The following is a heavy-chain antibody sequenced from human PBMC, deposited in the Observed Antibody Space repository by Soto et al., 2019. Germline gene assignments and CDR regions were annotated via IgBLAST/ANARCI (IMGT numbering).Heavy chain of an antibody. CDR2: INHVGSST. CDR3: AKGVYCTSTSCVRAAYFDY. V-gene: IGHV3-23*01. Sequence: EVQLLESGGGLVQPGGSLRLSCAASGFTFGSYAMSWVRQAPGKGLEWVSAINHVGSSTYYADSVKGRFTISRDNSKNTLYMQMNSLRAEDTAIYYSAKGVYCTSTSCVRAAYFDYWGQGTLVTVSS. J-gene: IGHJ4*02. D-gene: IGHD2-2*01. CDR1: GFTFGSYA.